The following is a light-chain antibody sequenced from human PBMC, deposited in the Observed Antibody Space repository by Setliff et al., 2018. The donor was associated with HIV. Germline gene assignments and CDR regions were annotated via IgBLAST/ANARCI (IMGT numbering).Light chain of an antibody. Sequence: QSALTQPASVSGSPGQSITISCTGTSNDVGGYNYVCWYQQHPGKAPKLMIYEVTNRPSGASYRFSGSKSGNTASLTISGLQAEDEADYYCSSFGSSNTHVFGTGTKVTVL. CDR2: EVT. CDR1: SNDVGGYNY. V-gene: IGLV2-14*01. CDR3: SSFGSSNTHV. J-gene: IGLJ1*01.